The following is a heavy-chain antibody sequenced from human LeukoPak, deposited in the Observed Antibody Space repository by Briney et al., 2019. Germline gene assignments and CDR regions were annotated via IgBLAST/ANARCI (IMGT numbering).Heavy chain of an antibody. V-gene: IGHV1-2*02. CDR3: ARDRSSGWYSWFDP. Sequence: GASVKVSXKASGYTFIDDYIYWVRQAPGQGLEWMGWINPNSGGTKYAQKFQGRVTMTRDTSISTAYMDLSKLRSDDTAVYYCARDRSSGWYSWFDPWGQGTLVTVSS. D-gene: IGHD6-19*01. J-gene: IGHJ5*02. CDR1: GYTFIDDY. CDR2: INPNSGGT.